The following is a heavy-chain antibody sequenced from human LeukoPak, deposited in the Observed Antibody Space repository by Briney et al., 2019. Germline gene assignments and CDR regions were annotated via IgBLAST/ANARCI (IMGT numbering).Heavy chain of an antibody. J-gene: IGHJ4*02. CDR3: ARGGIHVSGSDEFDY. D-gene: IGHD6-19*01. Sequence: GRSLRPSSAASRFTFIDYDTHCVRHVTGKGLWWVWAIGIRGDTHYSGSVEGRFTIYREMAESSLYVQMNGVKAEDTAVYYCARGGIHVSGSDEFDYWGQGTLVTVS. CDR1: RFTFIDYD. CDR2: IGIRGDT. V-gene: IGHV3-13*01.